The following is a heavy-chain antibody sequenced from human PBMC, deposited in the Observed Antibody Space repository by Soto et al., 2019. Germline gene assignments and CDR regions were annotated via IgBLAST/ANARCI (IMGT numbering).Heavy chain of an antibody. CDR3: ARGGGSTKVDY. CDR1: GGSITSSGYY. CDR2: TSNSGST. D-gene: IGHD2-2*01. Sequence: QVQLQESGPGLVKPSQTLSLTCTVSGGSITSSGYYWSWIRQHPGEGLEWIGFTSNSGSTSYNPSFRSRVTISVDTASNQFSLNPKSVTGAVTAVYYCARGGGSTKVDYWGQGTVVTVSP. V-gene: IGHV4-31*03. J-gene: IGHJ4*02.